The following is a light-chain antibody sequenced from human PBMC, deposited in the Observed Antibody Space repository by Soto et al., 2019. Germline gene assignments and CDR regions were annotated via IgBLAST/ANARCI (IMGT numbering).Light chain of an antibody. CDR3: QQRYDWPRT. Sequence: EIVLTQSPATLSLSPGERATLSCRASESVTSFLAWYQQKPGQAPRLLIYDASNRPTGISPRFRGSGSGTDFTLTISSLEPEDFAVYYCQQRYDWPRTFGQGTKVESK. CDR2: DAS. CDR1: ESVTSF. J-gene: IGKJ1*01. V-gene: IGKV3-11*01.